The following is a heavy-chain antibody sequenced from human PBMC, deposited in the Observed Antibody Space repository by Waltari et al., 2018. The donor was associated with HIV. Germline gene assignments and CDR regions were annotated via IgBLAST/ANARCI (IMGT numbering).Heavy chain of an antibody. CDR3: ARDGRGEPERGDGMDV. V-gene: IGHV1-69*01. J-gene: IGHJ6*02. D-gene: IGHD1-26*01. CDR1: EGTFRSDG. CDR2: VIPVVGTA. Sequence: QVQLVQSGAEVKRPGSSVKVSCQTSEGTFRSDGVSWVRQAPGQGLEWMGGVIPVVGTANYAQKFQGRVTSTAEESTGTAYRELIRLRSDDTAVYYCARDGRGEPERGDGMDVWGQGTTVTVS.